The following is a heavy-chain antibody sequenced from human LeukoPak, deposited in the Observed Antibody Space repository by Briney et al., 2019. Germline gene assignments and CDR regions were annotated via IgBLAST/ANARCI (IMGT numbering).Heavy chain of an antibody. V-gene: IGHV4-59*01. D-gene: IGHD6-19*01. CDR2: IYYSGST. CDR3: ARSRGSSGWYKENYFDY. J-gene: IGHJ4*02. CDR1: GGSISSYY. Sequence: SETLSLTRTVSGGSISSYYWSWIRQPPGKGLEWIGYIYYSGSTNYNPSLKSRVTISVDTSKNQFSLKLSSVTAADTAVYYCARSRGSSGWYKENYFDYWGQGTLVTVSS.